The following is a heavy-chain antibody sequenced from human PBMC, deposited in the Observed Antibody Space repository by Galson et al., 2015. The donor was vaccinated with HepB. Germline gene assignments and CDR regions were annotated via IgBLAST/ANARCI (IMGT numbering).Heavy chain of an antibody. CDR1: GFTFSTYS. Sequence: SLRLSCAAYGFTFSTYSMTWVRQAPGMGLEWVSSINSVSTPIYYADSVSGRFTISRDNAKSSLYLQMSSLRAEDTAVYYCVRARREILRFFDSDHWGQGTLVTVSS. D-gene: IGHD3-3*01. CDR2: INSVSTPI. CDR3: VRARREILRFFDSDH. V-gene: IGHV3-21*01. J-gene: IGHJ4*02.